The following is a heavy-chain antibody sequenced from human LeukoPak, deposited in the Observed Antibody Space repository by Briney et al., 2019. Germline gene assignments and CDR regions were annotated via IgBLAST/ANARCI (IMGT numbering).Heavy chain of an antibody. J-gene: IGHJ3*02. V-gene: IGHV1-69*05. D-gene: IGHD3-22*01. CDR1: GGTFSSYA. CDR3: ARDTEIVTGAFDI. CDR2: IIPIFGTA. Sequence: SVKVSCKASGGTFSSYAISWVRPAPGQGLEWMGGIIPIFGTANYAQKFQGRVTITTDESTSTAYMELSSLRSEDTAVYYCARDTEIVTGAFDIWGQGTMVTVSS.